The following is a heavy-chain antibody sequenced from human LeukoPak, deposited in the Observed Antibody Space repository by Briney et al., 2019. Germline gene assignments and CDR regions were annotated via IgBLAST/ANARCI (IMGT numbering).Heavy chain of an antibody. V-gene: IGHV3-15*01. CDR3: STGRHDY. J-gene: IGHJ4*02. CDR2: IKSKTDGGTT. Sequence: GGTLRLSCAASEFTFSSYDLNWVRQAPGQGLEWVGRIKSKTDGGTTDYAAPVKGRFTISRDDSKNTVYLQMNSLETEDTALYYCSTGRHDYWGQGTLVTVSS. CDR1: EFTFSSYD.